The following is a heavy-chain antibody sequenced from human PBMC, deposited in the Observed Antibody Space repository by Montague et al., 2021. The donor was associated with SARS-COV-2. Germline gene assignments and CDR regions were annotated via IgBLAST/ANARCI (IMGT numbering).Heavy chain of an antibody. Sequence: SLRLSCAVSGFTVSNYYMSWVRQAPGKGLEWVSVIYICGITYYADSVKGRFVISRDNSKNMLSLQMNSLRAEDTALYYCAREPAVGGEYYFDHWGQGTLVTVSS. D-gene: IGHD6-19*01. CDR3: AREPAVGGEYYFDH. V-gene: IGHV3-66*01. CDR1: GFTVSNYY. CDR2: IYICGIT. J-gene: IGHJ4*02.